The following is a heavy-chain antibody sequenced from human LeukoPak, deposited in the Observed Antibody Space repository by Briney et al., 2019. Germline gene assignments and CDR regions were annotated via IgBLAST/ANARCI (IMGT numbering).Heavy chain of an antibody. CDR3: ARTRGGRDAFDV. CDR2: IYHSGST. J-gene: IGHJ3*01. V-gene: IGHV4-39*01. D-gene: IGHD1-1*01. CDR1: GGSISSSSYY. Sequence: SETLSLTCTVSGGSISSSSYYWGWIRQPPGKGLEWIGSIYHSGSTYYSPSLKSRVTISVDTSKNQLSLKLNSVTAADTAVYYCARTRGGRDAFDVWGQGTMVTVSS.